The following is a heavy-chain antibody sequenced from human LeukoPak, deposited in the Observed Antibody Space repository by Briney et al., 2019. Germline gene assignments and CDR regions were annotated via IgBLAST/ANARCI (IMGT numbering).Heavy chain of an antibody. J-gene: IGHJ4*02. D-gene: IGHD1-26*01. CDR3: ARGGSYVRHYFDY. CDR2: INPNSGGT. V-gene: IGHV1-2*02. CDR1: GYTFTGYY. Sequence: GASVTVSCKASGYTFTGYYMHWVRQAPGQGLEWMGWINPNSGGTNYAQKFQGRVTMTRDTSISTAYMELSRLRSDDTAVYYCARGGSYVRHYFDYWGQGTLVTVSS.